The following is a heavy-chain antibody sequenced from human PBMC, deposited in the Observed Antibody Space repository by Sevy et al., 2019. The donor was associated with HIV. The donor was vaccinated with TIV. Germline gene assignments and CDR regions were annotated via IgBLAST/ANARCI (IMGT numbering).Heavy chain of an antibody. CDR1: GFTFSSYA. J-gene: IGHJ3*01. Sequence: GGSLRLSCAASGFTFSSYAMSWVRQAPGKGLEWVSAISGSGGSTYYGDSVKGRFTISRDNSKNTLYLQMNSLRAEDTAVYYCAFNTIGAAGTLGEDAFDFWGQGTMVTVSS. CDR2: ISGSGGST. V-gene: IGHV3-23*01. D-gene: IGHD6-13*01. CDR3: AFNTIGAAGTLGEDAFDF.